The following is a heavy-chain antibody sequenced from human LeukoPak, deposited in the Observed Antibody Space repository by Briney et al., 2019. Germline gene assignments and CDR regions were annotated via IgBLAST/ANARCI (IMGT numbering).Heavy chain of an antibody. CDR2: INPNSGGT. CDR1: GYTFTGYY. V-gene: IGHV1-2*02. D-gene: IGHD6-19*01. Sequence: ASVKVSCKASGYTFTGYYMHWVRQAPGQGLEWMGWINPNSGGTNYAQKFQGRVTMTRDTSIGTAYMELSRLRSDDTAVYYCARVKSSAVAGNFDYWGQGTLVTVSS. J-gene: IGHJ4*02. CDR3: ARVKSSAVAGNFDY.